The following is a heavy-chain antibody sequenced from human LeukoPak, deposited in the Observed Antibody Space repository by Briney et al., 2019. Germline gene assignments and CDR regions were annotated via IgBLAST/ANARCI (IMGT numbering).Heavy chain of an antibody. CDR1: GGIFSSYA. CDR2: IIPILGIA. Sequence: GASVKVSCKASGGIFSSYAISWVRQAPGQGLEWMGRIIPILGIANYAQKFQGRVTITADKSTSTAYMELSSLRSEDTAVYYCARNIAAAGTWFDPWGQGTLVTVSS. V-gene: IGHV1-69*04. D-gene: IGHD6-13*01. J-gene: IGHJ5*02. CDR3: ARNIAAAGTWFDP.